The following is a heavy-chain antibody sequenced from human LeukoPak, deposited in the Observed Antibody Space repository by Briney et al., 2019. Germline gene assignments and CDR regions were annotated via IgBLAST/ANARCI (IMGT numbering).Heavy chain of an antibody. V-gene: IGHV3-30*02. CDR3: ARESRGYDILTGKYHRGYYSYYMDV. CDR2: IWYDGNEI. Sequence: GGSLRLSCAASGFTFRSSGMHWVRQTPGKGLEWVAFIWYDGNEIYYADSVKGRFTISRDNSRNTLYLQMNSLRTEDTAVYYCARESRGYDILTGKYHRGYYSYYMDVWGKGTTVTVSS. CDR1: GFTFRSSG. J-gene: IGHJ6*03. D-gene: IGHD3-9*01.